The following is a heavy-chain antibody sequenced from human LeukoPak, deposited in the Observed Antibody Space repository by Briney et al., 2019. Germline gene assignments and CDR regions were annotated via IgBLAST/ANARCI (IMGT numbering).Heavy chain of an antibody. Sequence: SETLSLTCTVSGGSISSYYWNWIRQPPGKGLEWIGYIYYSGSTKYNPSLKSRVTISVDTSNNRFSLKLSSVTAADTAVYYCARVEYTYGPFDYWGQGTLVTVSS. CDR1: GGSISSYY. V-gene: IGHV4-59*01. D-gene: IGHD5-18*01. CDR3: ARVEYTYGPFDY. CDR2: IYYSGST. J-gene: IGHJ4*02.